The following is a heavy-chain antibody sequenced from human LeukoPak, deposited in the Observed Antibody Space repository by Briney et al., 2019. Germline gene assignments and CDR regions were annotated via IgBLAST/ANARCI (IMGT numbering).Heavy chain of an antibody. Sequence: GGSLKISCKGSGYSFTSYWIGWVRQMPRQGLEWMGFIYPGDSDTRYSPSFQGQVTISADKSISTAYLQWSSLKASDTAMYYCARQTAAAGYYYYYMDVWGKGTTVTVSS. D-gene: IGHD6-13*01. V-gene: IGHV5-51*01. J-gene: IGHJ6*03. CDR1: GYSFTSYW. CDR3: ARQTAAAGYYYYYMDV. CDR2: IYPGDSDT.